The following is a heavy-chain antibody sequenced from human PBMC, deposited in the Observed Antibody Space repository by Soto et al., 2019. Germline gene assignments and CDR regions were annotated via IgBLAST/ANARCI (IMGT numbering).Heavy chain of an antibody. V-gene: IGHV1-69*15. CDR1: GGTFSTYA. CDR2: IIPIFGTA. J-gene: IGHJ5*02. CDR3: XXXXXXXXP. Sequence: QVQLVQSGAEVKKPGSSVKVSCKASGGTFSTYAIGWVRRAPGQGLEWMGSIIPIFGTANYAPRFQGRVTXXXXXXXXXXXXXXXXXXXXXXXXXXXXXXXXXXXPXGQXXXVTVSS.